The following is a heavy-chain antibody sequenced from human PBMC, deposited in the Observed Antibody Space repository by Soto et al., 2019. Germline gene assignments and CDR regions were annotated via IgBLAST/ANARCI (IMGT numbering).Heavy chain of an antibody. CDR2: ISYDGSNK. CDR1: GFTFSSYA. V-gene: IGHV3-30-3*01. D-gene: IGHD5-12*01. Sequence: VQLVESGGGVVQPGRSLRLSCAASGFTFSSYAMHWVRQAPGKGLEWVAVISYDGSNKYYADSVKGRFTISRDNSKNTLYLQMNSLRAEDTAVYYCARDPDLMATIDYFDYWGQGTLVTVSS. J-gene: IGHJ4*02. CDR3: ARDPDLMATIDYFDY.